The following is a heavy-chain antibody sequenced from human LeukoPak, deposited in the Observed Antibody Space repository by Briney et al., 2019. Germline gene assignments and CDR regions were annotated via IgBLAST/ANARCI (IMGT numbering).Heavy chain of an antibody. J-gene: IGHJ6*02. CDR1: GGSISHYY. CDR3: AREDPQTTVPEGMDV. D-gene: IGHD4-17*01. Sequence: SETLSLTCTVSGGSISHYYWSWIRQSPGKGLEWIGYSYYSGTTNYNPSLKSRGTISVETSRNQFSLPLRSVTAADTAVYYCAREDPQTTVPEGMDVWGQGTTVIVSS. CDR2: SYYSGTT. V-gene: IGHV4-59*01.